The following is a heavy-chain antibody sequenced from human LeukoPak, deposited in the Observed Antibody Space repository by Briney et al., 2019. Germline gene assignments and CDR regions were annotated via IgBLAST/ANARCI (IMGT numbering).Heavy chain of an antibody. CDR2: IKQDGSEK. D-gene: IGHD6-19*01. CDR1: GFTFSSYW. Sequence: GGSLRLSCAASGFTFSSYWMSWARQAPGKGLERVANIKQDGSEKYYVDSVKGRFTISRDNAKNSLYLQMNSLRAEDTAVYNCARDRRPGIAVAGTQVDYFDYWGQGTLVTVSS. J-gene: IGHJ4*02. CDR3: ARDRRPGIAVAGTQVDYFDY. V-gene: IGHV3-7*01.